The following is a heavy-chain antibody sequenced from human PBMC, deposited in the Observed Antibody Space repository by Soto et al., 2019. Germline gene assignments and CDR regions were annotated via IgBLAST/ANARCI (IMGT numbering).Heavy chain of an antibody. CDR3: VSERGYGHASVPYS. Sequence: QAHLVESGGGVVQPGRSLRLSCAASGFTFTSYGMHWVRQAPGTRLEWVAVISYDGGHQHYADSVKGRFTISRDNSKNMVLQQMNSLGAEDTAVYYCVSERGYGHASVPYSWGQGTLVSVSS. J-gene: IGHJ4*02. CDR1: GFTFTSYG. V-gene: IGHV3-30*03. D-gene: IGHD3-16*01. CDR2: ISYDGGHQ.